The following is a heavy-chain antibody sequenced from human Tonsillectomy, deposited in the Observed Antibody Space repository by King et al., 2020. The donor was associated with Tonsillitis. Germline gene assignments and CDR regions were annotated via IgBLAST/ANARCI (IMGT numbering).Heavy chain of an antibody. D-gene: IGHD2-15*01. CDR2: ISGSGGNT. Sequence: VQLVESGGGLVHPGGSLRLSCAASGFTFSSYAMSWVRQAPGKGLEWVSAISGSGGNTYYADSVKGRFTISRDNSKNTLYLQMNSLSAEDTAVYYCAKDPQGGSDWFDPWGQGTLVTVSS. J-gene: IGHJ5*02. CDR3: AKDPQGGSDWFDP. CDR1: GFTFSSYA. V-gene: IGHV3-23*04.